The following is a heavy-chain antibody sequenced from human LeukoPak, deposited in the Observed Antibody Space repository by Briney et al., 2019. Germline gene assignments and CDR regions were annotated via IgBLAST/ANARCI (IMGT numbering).Heavy chain of an antibody. Sequence: ASVKVSCKASGGTFISYAISWVRQAPGQGLEWMGGIIPIFGKANYAQKFQGRVTITADESTSTAYMELSSLRSEDTAVYYCARAGTAMVRYYYYYYMDVWGKGTTVTVSS. CDR2: IIPIFGKA. CDR3: ARAGTAMVRYYYYYYMDV. D-gene: IGHD5-18*01. J-gene: IGHJ6*03. V-gene: IGHV1-69*13. CDR1: GGTFISYA.